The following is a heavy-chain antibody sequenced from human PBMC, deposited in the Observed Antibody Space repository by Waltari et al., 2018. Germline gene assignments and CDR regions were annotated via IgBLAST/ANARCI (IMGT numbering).Heavy chain of an antibody. CDR2: INAGNGNT. CDR3: ARALPPGYCSSTSCYWNWYFDL. Sequence: QVQLVQSGAEVKKPGASVKVSCKASGYTFTSYAMHWVRQAPGPRHAWVGWINAGNGNTKYSQKFQGRVTITRDTSASTAYMELSSLRSEDTAVYYCARALPPGYCSSTSCYWNWYFDLWGRGTLVTVSS. D-gene: IGHD2-2*01. CDR1: GYTFTSYA. V-gene: IGHV1-3*01. J-gene: IGHJ2*01.